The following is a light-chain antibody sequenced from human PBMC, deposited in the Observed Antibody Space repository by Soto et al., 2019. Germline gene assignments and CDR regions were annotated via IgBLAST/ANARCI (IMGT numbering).Light chain of an antibody. Sequence: SYELTQPPSVPVAPGQTARIPCGGNKIGTKRGHWYQQKPGQAPVLVVYDDTDRPSGIPERFSGANSGNTATLTISRVEAGDEADYYCQVWDGTSQKLGFGGGTKRTVL. CDR1: KIGTKR. CDR2: DDT. CDR3: QVWDGTSQKLG. J-gene: IGLJ2*01. V-gene: IGLV3-21*02.